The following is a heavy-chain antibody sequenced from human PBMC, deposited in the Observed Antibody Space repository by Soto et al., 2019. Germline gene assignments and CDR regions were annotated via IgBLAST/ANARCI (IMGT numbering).Heavy chain of an antibody. J-gene: IGHJ5*02. Sequence: QVRLVESGGGVVQPGRSLRLSCTASGFSFSSYAMYWFRQPPGKGLEWVAVISHDGINKHYADSVKGRVTVSRDNSNHSLDLQLNSLRGEDTAKYYCARDMYSSDYFVKWFEPWGQGNLVTVSS. CDR1: GFSFSSYA. CDR3: ARDMYSSDYFVKWFEP. CDR2: ISHDGINK. D-gene: IGHD6-19*01. V-gene: IGHV3-30-3*01.